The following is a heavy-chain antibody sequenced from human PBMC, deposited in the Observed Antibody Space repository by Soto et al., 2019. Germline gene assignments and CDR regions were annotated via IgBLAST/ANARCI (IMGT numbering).Heavy chain of an antibody. D-gene: IGHD3-10*01. CDR1: GSSISSYY. CDR3: ARGYLRYGSGSIGKYYFDY. V-gene: IGHV4-59*01. J-gene: IGHJ4*02. CDR2: IYYSGST. Sequence: PSETLSLTCTVSGSSISSYYWSWIRQPPGKGLEWIGYIYYSGSTNYNPSLKSRVTISVDTSKNQFSLKLSSVTAADTAVYYCARGYLRYGSGSIGKYYFDYWGEGTLVTVSS.